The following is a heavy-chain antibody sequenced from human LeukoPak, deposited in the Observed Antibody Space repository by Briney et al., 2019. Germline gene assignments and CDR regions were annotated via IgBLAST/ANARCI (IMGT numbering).Heavy chain of an antibody. CDR1: GYTFTSYD. J-gene: IGHJ6*03. Sequence: ASVKVSCKASGYTFTSYDINWVRQATGQGLDWMGWMNPNSGNTGYAQKFQGRVTMTRTTSISTAYMELSSLRSEDTAVYYCARVYCSSTNCYTAPYYYYYMDVWGKGTTVTVSS. D-gene: IGHD2-2*02. CDR2: MNPNSGNT. CDR3: ARVYCSSTNCYTAPYYYYYMDV. V-gene: IGHV1-8*01.